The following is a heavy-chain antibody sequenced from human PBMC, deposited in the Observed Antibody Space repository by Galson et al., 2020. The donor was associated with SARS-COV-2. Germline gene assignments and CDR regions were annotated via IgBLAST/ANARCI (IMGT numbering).Heavy chain of an antibody. D-gene: IGHD3-10*01. CDR3: AIRFGGLGYMDV. CDR2: IKRRIDGETT. CDR1: GFTFSNAW. V-gene: IGHV3-15*01. Sequence: GESLKISCAVSGFTFSNAWMIWVRQAPGKGLELVGRIKRRIDGETTDYVASVKGRFIISRDDLKNTLYLHMNGLKTEDTGVYYCAIRFGGLGYMDVWGKGTTVTVCS. J-gene: IGHJ6*03.